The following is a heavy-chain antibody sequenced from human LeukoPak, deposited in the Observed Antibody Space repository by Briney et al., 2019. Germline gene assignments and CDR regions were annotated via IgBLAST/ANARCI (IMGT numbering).Heavy chain of an antibody. J-gene: IGHJ4*02. CDR1: GGTFSSYA. CDR2: IIPIFGTA. CDR3: ARDLSTVGSGSYSFGY. V-gene: IGHV1-69*01. Sequence: ASVKVSCKASGGTFSSYAISWVRQAPGQGLEWMGGIIPIFGTANYAQKFQGRVTITADESTSTAYMELSSLRSEDTAVYYCARDLSTVGSGSYSFGYWGQGTLVTVSS. D-gene: IGHD3-10*01.